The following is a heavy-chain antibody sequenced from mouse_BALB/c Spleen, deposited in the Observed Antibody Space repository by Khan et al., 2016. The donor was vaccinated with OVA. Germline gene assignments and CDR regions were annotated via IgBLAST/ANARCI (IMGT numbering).Heavy chain of an antibody. D-gene: IGHD1-2*01. CDR2: IYPNNGDT. J-gene: IGHJ3*01. Sequence: EVQLQESGPELVKPGASVKISCRASGYTFADYIMDWVKQSHGTSLEWIGYIYPNNGDTGYNQKFKTKATLTVDSSSNTAYMELRSLTSEDSAGYYCARSGYGSFAFWGQGTLVTVSA. CDR3: ARSGYGSFAF. V-gene: IGHV1S29*02. CDR1: GYTFADYI.